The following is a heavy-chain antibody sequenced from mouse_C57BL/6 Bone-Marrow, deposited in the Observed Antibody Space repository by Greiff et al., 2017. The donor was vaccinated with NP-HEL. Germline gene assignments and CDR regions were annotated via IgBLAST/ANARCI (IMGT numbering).Heavy chain of an antibody. CDR3: ARRANWDGDFDY. CDR2: INPNNGGT. V-gene: IGHV1-18*01. Sequence: VQLKESGPELVKPGASVKIPCKASGYTFTDYNMDWAKQSHGKSLEWIGDINPNNGGTIYNQKFKGKATLTVDKSSSTAYMELRSLTSEDTAVYYCARRANWDGDFDYWGQGTTLTVSS. D-gene: IGHD4-1*01. J-gene: IGHJ2*01. CDR1: GYTFTDYN.